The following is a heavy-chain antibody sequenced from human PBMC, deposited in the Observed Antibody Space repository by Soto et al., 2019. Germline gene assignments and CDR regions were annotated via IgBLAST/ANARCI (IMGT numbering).Heavy chain of an antibody. D-gene: IGHD2-21*01. Sequence: QVQLVQSGAEVKKPGASVKVSCKVSGCTLTEFSMHWVRQAPGKGLEWMGGFDPEDGEKIYTQTFQGRVTMTEDTSTDTAYMELSRLRSEDTAVYYCASDARLTLLNDSFAMAVWGQGTTVTVSS. V-gene: IGHV1-24*01. CDR2: FDPEDGEK. CDR3: ASDARLTLLNDSFAMAV. J-gene: IGHJ6*02. CDR1: GCTLTEFS.